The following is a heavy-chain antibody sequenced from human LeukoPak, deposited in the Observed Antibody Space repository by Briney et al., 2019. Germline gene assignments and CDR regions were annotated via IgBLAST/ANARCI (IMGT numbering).Heavy chain of an antibody. Sequence: PSETLSLTCAVCGESFSGYYWSWIRQPPGKGLEWIGEINHSEITNYNPSLKSRVTISVDTSKNQFSLKLSSVTAADTAVYYCARAVTYHDVLTGYYRDYFDYWGQGILVTVSS. CDR2: INHSEIT. D-gene: IGHD3-9*01. J-gene: IGHJ4*02. CDR1: GESFSGYY. CDR3: ARAVTYHDVLTGYYRDYFDY. V-gene: IGHV4-34*01.